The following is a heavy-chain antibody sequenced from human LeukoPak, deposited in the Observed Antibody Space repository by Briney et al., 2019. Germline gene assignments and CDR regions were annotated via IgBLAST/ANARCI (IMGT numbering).Heavy chain of an antibody. CDR2: IYHSGST. CDR1: GYSISSGYY. V-gene: IGHV4-38-2*02. Sequence: SETLSLTCTVSGYSISSGYYWGWIRQPPGKGLEWIGSIYHSGSTYYNPSLKSRVTISVDTSKNQFSLKLSSVTAADTAVYYCARDATYYDFRNWFDPWGQGTLVTVSS. J-gene: IGHJ5*02. CDR3: ARDATYYDFRNWFDP. D-gene: IGHD3-3*01.